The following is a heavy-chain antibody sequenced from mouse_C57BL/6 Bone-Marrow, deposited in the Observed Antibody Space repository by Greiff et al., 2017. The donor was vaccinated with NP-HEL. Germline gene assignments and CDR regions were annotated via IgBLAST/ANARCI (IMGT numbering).Heavy chain of an antibody. CDR3: ARRDDGYYVYAMDY. Sequence: VQLQESGAELARPGASVKLSCKASGYTFTSYGISWVKQRTGQGLEWIGEIYPRSGNTYYNEKFKGKATLTADKSSSTAYMELRSLTSEDSAVYFCARRDDGYYVYAMDYWGQGTSVTVSS. CDR1: GYTFTSYG. V-gene: IGHV1-81*01. CDR2: IYPRSGNT. J-gene: IGHJ4*01. D-gene: IGHD2-3*01.